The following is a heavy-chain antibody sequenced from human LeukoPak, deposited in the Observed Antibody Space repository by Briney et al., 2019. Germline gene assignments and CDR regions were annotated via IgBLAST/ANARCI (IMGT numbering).Heavy chain of an antibody. Sequence: ASVKVSCKASGYTFTSYHMHWVRQAPGQGLEWMGIINPSGGSTSYAQKFQGRVTMTRDTSTSTVYMELSSLRSEDTAVYYCARATYYYDSSGYYLFDYWGQGTLVTVSS. V-gene: IGHV1-46*01. D-gene: IGHD3-22*01. CDR2: INPSGGST. CDR1: GYTFTSYH. CDR3: ARATYYYDSSGYYLFDY. J-gene: IGHJ4*02.